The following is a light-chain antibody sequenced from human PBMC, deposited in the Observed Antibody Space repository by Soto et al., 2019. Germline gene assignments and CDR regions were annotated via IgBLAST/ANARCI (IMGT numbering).Light chain of an antibody. CDR2: TDY. J-gene: IGLJ3*02. CDR1: SSNIGTYT. V-gene: IGLV1-44*01. CDR3: ASWDDNLNGGV. Sequence: QSVLTQPPSASGTLGQRVTISCSGTSSNIGTYTVNWYQQLPGTAPKLLIYTDYQRPSGVPDRFSGSKSGTSASLAINGLHSEDEADYYCASWDDNLNGGVFGGGTKLT.